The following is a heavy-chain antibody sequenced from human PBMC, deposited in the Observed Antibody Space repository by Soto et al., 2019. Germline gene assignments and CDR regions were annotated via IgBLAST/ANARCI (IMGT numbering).Heavy chain of an antibody. V-gene: IGHV3-30*18. Sequence: QVQLVESGGGVVQPGRSLRLSCAASGFTFSSYGMHWVRQAPGKGLEWVAVISYDGSNKYYADSVKGRFTISRDNSKNTLYLQMNSLRAEDTAVYYCAKRTAYYGMDVWGQGTTVTVSS. D-gene: IGHD5-18*01. CDR3: AKRTAYYGMDV. CDR1: GFTFSSYG. CDR2: ISYDGSNK. J-gene: IGHJ6*02.